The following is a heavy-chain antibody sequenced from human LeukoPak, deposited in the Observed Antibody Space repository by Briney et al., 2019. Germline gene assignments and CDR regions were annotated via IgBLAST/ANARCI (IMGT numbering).Heavy chain of an antibody. CDR2: ISSSSRTI. V-gene: IGHV3-48*01. J-gene: IGHJ4*02. Sequence: GGSLRLSCAASGFTFSDYSMNWVRQAPGKGLEWLSYISSSSRTIYYADSVRGRFTVSRDNAKDSLYLQLNSLRAEDTAVYYCARERNLEIAVAGTIFDYWGQGTLVTVSS. D-gene: IGHD6-19*01. CDR3: ARERNLEIAVAGTIFDY. CDR1: GFTFSDYS.